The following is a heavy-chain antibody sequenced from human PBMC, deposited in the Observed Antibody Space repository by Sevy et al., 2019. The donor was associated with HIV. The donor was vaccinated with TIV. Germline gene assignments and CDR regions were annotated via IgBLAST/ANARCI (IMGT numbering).Heavy chain of an antibody. CDR1: GFTFSSYA. V-gene: IGHV3-30*04. J-gene: IGHJ6*02. CDR2: ISYDGSNK. Sequence: GGSLRLSCAASGFTFSSYAMHWVRQAPGKGLEWVAVISYDGSNKYYADSVKGRFTISRDNSKNTLYLQMNSLRAEETAVYYCARDPTRNYDFWSGYPRDYYYGMDVWGQGTTVTVSS. D-gene: IGHD3-3*01. CDR3: ARDPTRNYDFWSGYPRDYYYGMDV.